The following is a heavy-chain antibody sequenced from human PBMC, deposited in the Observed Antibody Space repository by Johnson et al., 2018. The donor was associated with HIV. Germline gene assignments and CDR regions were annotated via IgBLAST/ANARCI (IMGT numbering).Heavy chain of an antibody. Sequence: QVQLVESGGGVVQPGGSLRLSCVGSGFTFSDYYMSWVRQAPGKGLEWIAYISGGSAGTFYADSVKGRFTISRDNGNKEVYLQMDSLRVEDTAVYYCARDPREGWPGAFDIWGQGTMVTVSS. CDR1: GFTFSDYY. V-gene: IGHV3-11*04. CDR3: ARDPREGWPGAFDI. D-gene: IGHD6-19*01. CDR2: ISGGSAGT. J-gene: IGHJ3*02.